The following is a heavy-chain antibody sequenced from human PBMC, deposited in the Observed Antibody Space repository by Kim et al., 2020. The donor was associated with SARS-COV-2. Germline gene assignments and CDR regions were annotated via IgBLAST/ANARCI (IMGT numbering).Heavy chain of an antibody. CDR3: ARTTYDFWSGYCFDY. D-gene: IGHD3-3*01. J-gene: IGHJ4*02. Sequence: SETLSLTCTVSGGSISSGGYYWSWIRQHPGKGLERIGYIYYSGSTYYNPSLKSRVTISVDTSKNQFSLKLSSVTAADTAVYYCARTTYDFWSGYCFDYWGQGTLVTVSS. CDR1: GGSISSGGYY. V-gene: IGHV4-31*03. CDR2: IYYSGST.